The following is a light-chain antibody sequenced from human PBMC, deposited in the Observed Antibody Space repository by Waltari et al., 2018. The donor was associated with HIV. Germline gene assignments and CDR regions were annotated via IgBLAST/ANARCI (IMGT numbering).Light chain of an antibody. J-gene: IGLJ2*01. Sequence: SYVLTQAPSVSVAPGQTATISCGTIGRNRVPWYRQKPGRAPLLVVPEDVDRPFGIPARLAGARSGERATMTIRGVEAGDEADYYCQVWDRSYKEAVFGGGT. CDR1: TIGRNR. CDR3: QVWDRSYKEAV. V-gene: IGLV3-21*02. CDR2: EDV.